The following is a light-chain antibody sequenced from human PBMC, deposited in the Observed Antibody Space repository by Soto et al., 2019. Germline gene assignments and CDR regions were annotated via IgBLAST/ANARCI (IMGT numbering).Light chain of an antibody. J-gene: IGLJ7*01. CDR2: SNN. Sequence: QSVLTQPPSASGTPGQRVTISCSGSSSNIGSNTVNWYHQLPGTAPKLLIYSNNQRPSGVPDRFSGSKSGTSASLAISGLQSEDEADNYCAAWDDSLNGAVFGGGTQLTVL. CDR3: AAWDDSLNGAV. V-gene: IGLV1-44*01. CDR1: SSNIGSNT.